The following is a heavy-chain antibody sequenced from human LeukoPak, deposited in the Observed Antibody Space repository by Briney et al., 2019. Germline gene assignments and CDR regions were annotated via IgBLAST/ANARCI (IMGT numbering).Heavy chain of an antibody. CDR1: GYTFTGYY. J-gene: IGHJ4*02. CDR3: VRNPSTTGTKDY. V-gene: IGHV1-2*02. Sequence: ASVKVSCKASGYTFTGYYMHWVRQAPGQGLEWMGWINPNSGGTNYAQKFQGRVTMTRDTSISTAYMELSRLRSDDTAVYYCVRNPSTTGTKDYWGQGTLVTVSS. CDR2: INPNSGGT. D-gene: IGHD1-1*01.